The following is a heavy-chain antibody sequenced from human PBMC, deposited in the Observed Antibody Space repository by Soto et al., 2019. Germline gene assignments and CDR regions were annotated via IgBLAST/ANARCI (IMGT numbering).Heavy chain of an antibody. D-gene: IGHD2-2*01. J-gene: IGHJ6*02. V-gene: IGHV1-69*12. CDR1: GGTFSSYA. CDR3: ARHVTAAGYYYGMDV. Sequence: QGQLVQSGAVVKKPGYSVKVSCKASGGTFSSYAISCLRQAPGQGLAWMGGIFTIFGTADYAQKFQCSGAITADESTSTAYMELRSLSSEDTAVYYGARHVTAAGYYYGMDVWGQGTTVTVSS. CDR2: IFTIFGTA.